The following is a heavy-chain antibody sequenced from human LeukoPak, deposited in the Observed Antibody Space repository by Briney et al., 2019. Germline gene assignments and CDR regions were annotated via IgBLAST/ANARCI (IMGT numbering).Heavy chain of an antibody. J-gene: IGHJ5*02. CDR1: GFTFSSYG. Sequence: GRSLRLSCAASGFTFSSYGMHWVRQAPGKGLEWVGRIKSKTDGGTTDYAAPVKGRFTISRDDSKNTLYLQMNSLKTEDTAVYYCTTGPLYDSSGSHGFYNWFDPWGQGTLVTVSS. D-gene: IGHD3-22*01. V-gene: IGHV3-15*01. CDR2: IKSKTDGGTT. CDR3: TTGPLYDSSGSHGFYNWFDP.